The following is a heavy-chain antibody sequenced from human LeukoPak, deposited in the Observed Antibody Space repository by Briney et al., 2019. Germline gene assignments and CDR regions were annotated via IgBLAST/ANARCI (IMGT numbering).Heavy chain of an antibody. D-gene: IGHD2-15*01. CDR3: ARLYLPAARFDY. CDR2: INPNSGGT. CDR1: GYTFTGYY. V-gene: IGHV1-2*02. Sequence: ASVKVSCKASGYTFTGYYMHWVRQAPGQGLEWMGWINPNSGGTNYAQKFQGRVTMTRDTSISTAYMELSRLRSDDTAVYYCARLYLPAARFDYWGQGTLVTVSS. J-gene: IGHJ4*02.